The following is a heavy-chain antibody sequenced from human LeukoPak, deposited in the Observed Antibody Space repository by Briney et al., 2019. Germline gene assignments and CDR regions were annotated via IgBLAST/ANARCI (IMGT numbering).Heavy chain of an antibody. V-gene: IGHV1-8*01. CDR2: MNPSSGYT. Sequence: ASVKVSCKASGYPFTTYDINWVRKATGQGLEWMGWMNPSSGYTGYSQKFQGRVTMTRNTSITTAYMELSSLRSEDTAVYYCARISDHNWYYDLWGRGTLVTVSS. CDR1: GYPFTTYD. CDR3: ARISDHNWYYDL. J-gene: IGHJ2*01. D-gene: IGHD1-14*01.